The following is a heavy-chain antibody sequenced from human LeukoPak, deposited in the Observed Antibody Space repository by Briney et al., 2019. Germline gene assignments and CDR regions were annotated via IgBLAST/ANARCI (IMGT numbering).Heavy chain of an antibody. D-gene: IGHD3-10*01. V-gene: IGHV1-18*01. CDR3: ARDAYYYGSGSYGY. CDR2: ISAYNGNT. CDR1: GYTFTSYG. Sequence: ASVKVSCKASGYTFTSYGISWVRQAPGQGLEWMGWISAYNGNTNYAQKLQGRVTMTTDTSTGTAYMELRSLRSDDTAVYYCARDAYYYGSGSYGYWGQGTLVTVSS. J-gene: IGHJ4*02.